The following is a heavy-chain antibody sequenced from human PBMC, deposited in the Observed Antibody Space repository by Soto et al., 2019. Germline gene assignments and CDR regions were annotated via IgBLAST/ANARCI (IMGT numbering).Heavy chain of an antibody. V-gene: IGHV6-1*01. J-gene: IGHJ6*02. D-gene: IGHD2-21*02. Sequence: QVQLQQSGPGLVKPSQTLSLTCAISGDSVSSNSAAWNWIRQSPSRGLEWLGRAYYSSQWYYDSAVSVRSRITVIPDTSKNQFYLQLSSVTPEDTAVYFCTKQKGDSRTYNGMDVWGQGTTVIVSS. CDR2: AYYSSQWYY. CDR1: GDSVSSNSAA. CDR3: TKQKGDSRTYNGMDV.